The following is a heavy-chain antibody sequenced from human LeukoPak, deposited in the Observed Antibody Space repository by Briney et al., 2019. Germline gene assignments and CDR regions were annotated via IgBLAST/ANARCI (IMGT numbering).Heavy chain of an antibody. CDR3: TRDKGGSYSDY. J-gene: IGHJ4*02. V-gene: IGHV1-18*01. CDR1: GYTFTSYG. CDR2: ISAYNGNT. Sequence: ASVKVSCKASGYTFTSYGISWVRQAPGQGLEWMGWISAYNGNTNYAQKLQGRVTMTGDTSTSTVYMELSSLRSEDTAVYYCTRDKGGSYSDYWGQGTLVTVSS. D-gene: IGHD1-26*01.